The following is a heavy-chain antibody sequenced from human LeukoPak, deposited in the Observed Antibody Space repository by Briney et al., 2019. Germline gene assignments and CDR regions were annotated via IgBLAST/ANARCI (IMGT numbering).Heavy chain of an antibody. CDR2: INANSGGT. Sequence: ASVKVSCKASGYAFTKYYIHWVRQAPGQGLELMGCINANSGGTNYAQKFQGRVTMTRDTSISTAYMEVSRLRSDDTAVYYCARGVAAALGPFTWGQGTMVTVSS. V-gene: IGHV1-2*02. J-gene: IGHJ3*01. CDR3: ARGVAAALGPFT. CDR1: GYAFTKYY. D-gene: IGHD2-2*01.